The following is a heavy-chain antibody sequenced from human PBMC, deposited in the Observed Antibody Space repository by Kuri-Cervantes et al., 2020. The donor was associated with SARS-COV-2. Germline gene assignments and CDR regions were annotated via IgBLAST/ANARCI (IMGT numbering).Heavy chain of an antibody. D-gene: IGHD3-3*01. CDR2: IIPIFGTA. CDR1: GGTFSSYA. J-gene: IGHJ4*02. Sequence: SVKVSCKASGGTFSSYAISWVRQAPGQGLEWMGGIIPIFGTANYAQKFQGRVTITADESTSTAYMELSSLRSGDTAVYYCAITYYDLLSGYYQDKWGQGTLVTVSS. V-gene: IGHV1-69*13. CDR3: AITYYDLLSGYYQDK.